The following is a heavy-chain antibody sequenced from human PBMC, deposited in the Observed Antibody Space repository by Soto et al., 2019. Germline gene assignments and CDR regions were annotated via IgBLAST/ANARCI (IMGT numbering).Heavy chain of an antibody. CDR1: GGTFSNYG. V-gene: IGHV1-69*12. CDR3: ARGGSDDDGSGYYQGHV. CDR2: IVPIFGA. D-gene: IGHD3-22*01. Sequence: QVQLVQSGAEVKKPGSSVKVSCKSSGGTFSNYGFSWVRQAPGQGLECMGVIVPIFGAEHPQKFQGRVTITADESVNRVFVVLSGLRSDDTAVYYCARGGSDDDGSGYYQGHVWGQGTTVTVSS. J-gene: IGHJ6*02.